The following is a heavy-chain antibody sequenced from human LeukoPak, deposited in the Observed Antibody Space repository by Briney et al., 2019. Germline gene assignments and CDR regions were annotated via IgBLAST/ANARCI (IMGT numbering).Heavy chain of an antibody. CDR3: ARDDSSRDDSGGYHY. J-gene: IGHJ4*02. V-gene: IGHV4-4*07. CDR1: GDSINSYH. D-gene: IGHD3-22*01. CDR2: IHMSGST. Sequence: SETLSLTCTVSGDSINSYHWSWIRQPAGKGLKWIGRIHMSGSTNYNPSLRSRVAISMDNSKNQFSLKLKSVTAADTAVYYCARDDSSRDDSGGYHYWGQGTLVTISS.